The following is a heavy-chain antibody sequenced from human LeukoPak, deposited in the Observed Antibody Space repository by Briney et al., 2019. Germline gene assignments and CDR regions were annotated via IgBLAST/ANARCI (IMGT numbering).Heavy chain of an antibody. CDR1: GFTFSSYA. J-gene: IGHJ4*02. D-gene: IGHD4-11*01. Sequence: PGGSLRLSCAASGFTFSSYAMSWVRQAPGQGLEWVSDISGSGGSTYYADSVKGRFTISRDNSKNTLYLQMNSLRAEDTAVYYCAKDAHYSNYVDYFDYWGQGTLVTVSS. CDR2: ISGSGGST. CDR3: AKDAHYSNYVDYFDY. V-gene: IGHV3-23*01.